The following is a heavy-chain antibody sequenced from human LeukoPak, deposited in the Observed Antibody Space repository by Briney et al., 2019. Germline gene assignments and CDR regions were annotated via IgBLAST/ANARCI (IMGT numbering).Heavy chain of an antibody. CDR3: AETNTQDWFDP. V-gene: IGHV4-39*07. CDR1: GGSISSTSYY. J-gene: IGHJ5*02. D-gene: IGHD2-8*01. Sequence: SETLSLTSRVSGGSISSTSYYWGWIRQPPGKGLEWIASIYHSGETFYNPSLESRVAISVDTSNNEVFLDLYSVTAADTAMYYCAETNTQDWFDPWGRGTLVTVSP. CDR2: IYHSGET.